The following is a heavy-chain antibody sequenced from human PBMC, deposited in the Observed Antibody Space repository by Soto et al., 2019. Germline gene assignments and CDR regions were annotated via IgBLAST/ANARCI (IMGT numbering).Heavy chain of an antibody. J-gene: IGHJ6*02. Sequence: PGGSLRLSCAASGFTFSSYDMHWVRQATGKGLEWVSAIGTAGDTYYPGSVKGRFTISRENAKNSLYLQMNSLRAGDTAVYYCARGGLWFGLRPYYYYGMDVWGQATTVTVSS. V-gene: IGHV3-13*01. CDR1: GFTFSSYD. D-gene: IGHD3-10*01. CDR2: IGTAGDT. CDR3: ARGGLWFGLRPYYYYGMDV.